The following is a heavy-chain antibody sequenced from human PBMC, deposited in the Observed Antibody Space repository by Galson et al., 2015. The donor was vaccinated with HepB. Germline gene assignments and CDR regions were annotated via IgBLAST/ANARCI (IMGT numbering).Heavy chain of an antibody. J-gene: IGHJ6*02. CDR1: GFTLSTNS. Sequence: SLRLSCAASGFTLSTNSMHWVRQAPGKGLEWVSFIRYDGYNKDYADSVRGRFTIYRDDSKNTLHLQMTSLRPEDTAVYYCAKVFLGSGRGDAMDVWGQGTTVTVSS. D-gene: IGHD6-25*01. V-gene: IGHV3-30*02. CDR3: AKVFLGSGRGDAMDV. CDR2: IRYDGYNK.